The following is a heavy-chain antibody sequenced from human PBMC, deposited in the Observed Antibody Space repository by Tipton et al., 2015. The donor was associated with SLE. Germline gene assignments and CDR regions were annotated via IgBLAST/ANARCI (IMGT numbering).Heavy chain of an antibody. CDR1: GGSFSGYY. CDR3: ASSYDSSGYYPYYFDY. V-gene: IGHV4-34*01. CDR2: INHSGST. Sequence: TLSLTCAVYGGSFSGYYWSWIRQPPGKGLEWIGKINHSGSTNYNPSLKSRVTISVDTSKNQFSLKLSSVTAADTAVYYCASSYDSSGYYPYYFDYWGQGTLVTVSS. J-gene: IGHJ4*02. D-gene: IGHD3-22*01.